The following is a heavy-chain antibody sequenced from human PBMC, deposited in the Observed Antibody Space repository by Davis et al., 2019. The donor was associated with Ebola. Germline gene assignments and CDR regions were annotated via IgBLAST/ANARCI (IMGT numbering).Heavy chain of an antibody. Sequence: ASVNVSCKASGYRFTSYYMHWVRQAPGQGLEWMGIINPITGGTSYAQNFQVRVNMTRDTSTSTVYMELRSLRSEDTAVYYYAREGGRYYDSSGYVFDIWGQGTMVKVSS. CDR1: GYRFTSYY. D-gene: IGHD3-22*01. J-gene: IGHJ3*02. CDR3: AREGGRYYDSSGYVFDI. CDR2: INPITGGT. V-gene: IGHV1-46*01.